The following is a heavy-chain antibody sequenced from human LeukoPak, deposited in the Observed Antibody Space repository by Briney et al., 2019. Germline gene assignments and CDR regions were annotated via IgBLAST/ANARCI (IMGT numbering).Heavy chain of an antibody. CDR3: ARIDCLGGSCYSWENQDAFDI. Sequence: PGGSLRLSCAASGFIFSDYWMSWVRQAPGKGLEWVANIKQDGSEKYYVDSVKGRFSISRDNAKNSLYLQMNSLRAEDTAVYYCARIDCLGGSCYSWENQDAFDIWGQGTMVTVSS. D-gene: IGHD2-15*01. V-gene: IGHV3-7*01. J-gene: IGHJ3*02. CDR1: GFIFSDYW. CDR2: IKQDGSEK.